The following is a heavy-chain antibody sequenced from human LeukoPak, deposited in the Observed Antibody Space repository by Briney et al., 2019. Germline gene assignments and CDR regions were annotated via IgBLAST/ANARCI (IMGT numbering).Heavy chain of an antibody. CDR3: ARLVSSSSQTHFYYYYYMDV. CDR1: GGTFSSYA. V-gene: IGHV1-69*04. D-gene: IGHD6-6*01. CDR2: IIPILGIA. Sequence: ASVKVSCKASGGTFSSYAISWVRQAPGQGLEWMGRIIPILGIANYAQKFQGRVTITADKSTSTAYMELRSLRSDDTAVYYCARLVSSSSQTHFYYYYYMDVWGKGTTVTVSS. J-gene: IGHJ6*03.